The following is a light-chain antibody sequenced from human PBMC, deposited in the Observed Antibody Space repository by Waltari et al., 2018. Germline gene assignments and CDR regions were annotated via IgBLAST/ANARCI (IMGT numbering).Light chain of an antibody. V-gene: IGLV2-14*03. CDR3: CSYTTSRTRV. Sequence: QSALTQPASVSGSPGQSITISCTGTGSDVGHYNYVSWYQQHPGKAPQLLIYDVSNRPSGVSNRFSASKSGNTASLTISGLQAEDEADYYGCSYTTSRTRVFGGGTKVTVL. CDR2: DVS. J-gene: IGLJ3*02. CDR1: GSDVGHYNY.